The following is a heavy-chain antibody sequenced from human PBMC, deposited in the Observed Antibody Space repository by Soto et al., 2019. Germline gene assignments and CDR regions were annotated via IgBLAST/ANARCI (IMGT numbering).Heavy chain of an antibody. CDR1: GGSISSYY. CDR2: FYYPGIT. CDR3: ARHVVESLSFGERVHHLDY. D-gene: IGHD3-10*01. J-gene: IGHJ4*01. V-gene: IGHV4-59*08. Sequence: PSETLSLTCTVSGGSISSYYWSWIRQPPRKGQEWIGYFYYPGITNYNPSLKSRISMSVDTSKNQFSLKLSSVTAADTAVYYCARHVVESLSFGERVHHLDYWGHGTLVTVSS.